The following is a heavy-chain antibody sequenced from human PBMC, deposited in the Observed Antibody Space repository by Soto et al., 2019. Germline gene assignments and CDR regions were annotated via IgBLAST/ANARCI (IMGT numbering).Heavy chain of an antibody. J-gene: IGHJ4*02. V-gene: IGHV4-59*12. CDR2: IYYSGST. D-gene: IGHD3-10*01. CDR1: GGSISSYY. Sequence: SETLSLTCTVSGGSISSYYWSWIRQPPGKGLEWIGYIYYSGSTNYNPSLKSRVTISVDTSKNQFSLKLSSVTAADTAVYYCASRRPHYYGSGSYYHWGQGALVTVSS. CDR3: ASRRPHYYGSGSYYH.